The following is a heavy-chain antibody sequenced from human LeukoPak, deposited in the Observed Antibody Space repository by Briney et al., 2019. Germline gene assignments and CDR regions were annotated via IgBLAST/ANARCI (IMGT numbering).Heavy chain of an antibody. V-gene: IGHV3-30*18. CDR3: AKDNWNDNWFDP. CDR1: GFTFRDYT. Sequence: GGSLRLSCTGSGFTFRDYTVSWVRQAPGKGLEWVAVISYDGSNKYYADSVKGRFTISRDNSKNTLFLQMNSLRAEDTAVYYCAKDNWNDNWFDPWGQGTLVTVSS. J-gene: IGHJ5*02. D-gene: IGHD1-20*01. CDR2: ISYDGSNK.